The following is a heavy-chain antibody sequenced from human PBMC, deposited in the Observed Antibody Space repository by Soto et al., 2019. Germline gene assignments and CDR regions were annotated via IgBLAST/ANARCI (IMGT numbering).Heavy chain of an antibody. J-gene: IGHJ3*02. Sequence: EVQLLESGGGLVQPGGSLRLSCAASGFTFSSYAMIWVRQAPGKGLVWAPAISGSGGGTYYADSVKGRFTISRDNSKNTLYLQMNSLRAEDTAVYYCAKDYYYDSSGYYPHDSFDIWGQGTLVTVSS. D-gene: IGHD3-22*01. V-gene: IGHV3-23*01. CDR3: AKDYYYDSSGYYPHDSFDI. CDR2: ISGSGGGT. CDR1: GFTFSSYA.